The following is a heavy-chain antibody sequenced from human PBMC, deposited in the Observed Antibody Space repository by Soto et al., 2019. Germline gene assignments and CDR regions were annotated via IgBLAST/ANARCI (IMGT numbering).Heavy chain of an antibody. Sequence: QLQLQESGPGLVKPSETLSLTCTVSGGSISSSSYYWGWIRQPPGKGLEWIGSIYYSGSTYYNPSLKSRVTISVDTSKNQFSLKLSSVTAADTAVYYCARHLPYSSGWLVDYWGQGTLVTVSS. CDR1: GGSISSSSYY. CDR2: IYYSGST. CDR3: ARHLPYSSGWLVDY. J-gene: IGHJ4*02. V-gene: IGHV4-39*01. D-gene: IGHD6-19*01.